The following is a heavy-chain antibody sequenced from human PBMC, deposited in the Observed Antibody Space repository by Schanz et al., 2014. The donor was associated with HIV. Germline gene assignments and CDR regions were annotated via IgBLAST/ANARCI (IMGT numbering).Heavy chain of an antibody. J-gene: IGHJ6*02. CDR1: GFTFDDYA. CDR2: ISWNSGSI. Sequence: EVQLVESGGDLVQPGRSLRLSCAASGFTFDDYAMHWVRQAPGKGLEWVSGISWNSGSIGYGDSVKGRFTISRDNAKISLSLQTTNLRSEVQLLYLCANDTGVCSGMVTNFSYGMDAWGQGTTVTVSS. V-gene: IGHV3-9*01. D-gene: IGHD5-18*01. CDR3: ANDTGVCSGMVTNFSYGMDA.